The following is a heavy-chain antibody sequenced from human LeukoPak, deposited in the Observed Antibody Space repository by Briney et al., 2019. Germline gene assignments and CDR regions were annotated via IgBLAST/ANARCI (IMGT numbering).Heavy chain of an antibody. D-gene: IGHD6-13*01. CDR2: INHSGST. CDR3: ARGPGGQQLALVDY. V-gene: IGHV4-34*01. CDR1: GGSFSGYY. Sequence: PSETLSLTCAVYGGSFSGYYWSWIRQPPGKGLEWIGEINHSGSTNYNPFLKSRVTISVGTSKNQFSLKLSSVTAADTAVYYCARGPGGQQLALVDYWGQGTLVTVSS. J-gene: IGHJ4*02.